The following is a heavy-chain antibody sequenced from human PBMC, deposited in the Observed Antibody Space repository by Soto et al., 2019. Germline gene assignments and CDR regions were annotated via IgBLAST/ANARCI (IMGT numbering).Heavy chain of an antibody. J-gene: IGHJ5*02. V-gene: IGHV3-48*02. CDR3: ARDFEDAYYDILTGYYDNWFDP. CDR2: ISSSSSTI. Sequence: PGGSLRLSCAASGFTFSSYSMNWVRQAPGKGLEWVSYISSSSSTIYYADSVKGRFTISRDNAKNSLYLQMNSLRDEDTAVYYCARDFEDAYYDILTGYYDNWFDPWGQGTLVTVS. CDR1: GFTFSSYS. D-gene: IGHD3-9*01.